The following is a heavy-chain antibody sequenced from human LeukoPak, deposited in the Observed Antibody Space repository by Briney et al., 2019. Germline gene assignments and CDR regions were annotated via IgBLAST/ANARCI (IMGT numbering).Heavy chain of an antibody. V-gene: IGHV3-23*01. CDR1: RFTFSSYA. CDR2: ISGSGGST. Sequence: PGGSLRLSCAASRFTFSSYAMSWVCQAPGKGLEWVSAISGSGGSTYYADSVKGRFTISRDNSKNTLYLQMNSLRAEDTAVYYCATSPRGWYYFDYWGQGTPVTVSS. CDR3: ATSPRGWYYFDY. D-gene: IGHD2-15*01. J-gene: IGHJ4*02.